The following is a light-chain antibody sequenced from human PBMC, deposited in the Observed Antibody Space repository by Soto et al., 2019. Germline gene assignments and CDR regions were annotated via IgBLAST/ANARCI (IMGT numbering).Light chain of an antibody. V-gene: IGKV1-39*01. CDR1: QSISSY. CDR2: AAY. J-gene: IGKJ1*01. CDR3: QQYYSYPRT. Sequence: DIQMTQSPSSLSASVGDRVTITCLASQSISSYLNWYHQKPGKAPKLLIYAAYNLQSGVPSRFSGSGSGTDFTLTISCLQSEDFATYYCQQYYSYPRTFGQGTKVDIK.